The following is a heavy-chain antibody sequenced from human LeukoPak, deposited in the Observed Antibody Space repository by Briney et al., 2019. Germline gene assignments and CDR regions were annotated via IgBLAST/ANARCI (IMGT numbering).Heavy chain of an antibody. V-gene: IGHV4-38-2*02. CDR2: IYYSGST. D-gene: IGHD2-15*01. CDR1: GYSISSGYY. CDR3: ARDGSAYCSGGSCLAGY. J-gene: IGHJ4*02. Sequence: SETLSLTCTVSGYSISSGYYWGWIRQPPGKGLEWIGSIYYSGSTYYNPSLKSRVTISVDTSKNQFSLKLSSVTAADTAVYYCARDGSAYCSGGSCLAGYWGQGTLVTVSS.